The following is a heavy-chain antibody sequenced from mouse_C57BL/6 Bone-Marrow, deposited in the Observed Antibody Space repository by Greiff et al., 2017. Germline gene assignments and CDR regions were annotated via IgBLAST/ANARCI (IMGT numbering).Heavy chain of an antibody. J-gene: IGHJ3*01. CDR1: GFNIKDDY. V-gene: IGHV14-4*01. CDR2: LDPENGDT. Sequence: EVQRVESGAELVRPGASVKLSCTASGFNIKDDYMPWVKQRPEQGLEWIGWLDPENGDTEYASKFQGKATITVDTSSNTAYLQLSSLTSEDTAVYYCTRIAYWGQGTLVTVSA. CDR3: TRIAY.